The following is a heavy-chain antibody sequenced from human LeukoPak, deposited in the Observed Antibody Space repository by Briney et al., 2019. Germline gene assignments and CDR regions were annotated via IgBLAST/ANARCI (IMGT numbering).Heavy chain of an antibody. J-gene: IGHJ5*02. Sequence: ASVKVSCKVSGYTLTELSMHWVRQAPRKGLEWMGGFDPEDGETIYAQKFQGRVTMTEDTSTDTAYMELSSLRSEDTAVYYCVNLLGIAAAGTGNWFDPWGQGTLVTVSS. CDR2: FDPEDGET. CDR3: VNLLGIAAAGTGNWFDP. V-gene: IGHV1-24*01. D-gene: IGHD6-13*01. CDR1: GYTLTELS.